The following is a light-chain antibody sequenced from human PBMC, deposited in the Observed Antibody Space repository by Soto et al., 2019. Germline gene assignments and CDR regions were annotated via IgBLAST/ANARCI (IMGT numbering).Light chain of an antibody. J-gene: IGKJ1*01. Sequence: ILMTQSPSSLSESVGDRVTITCRASQSISSYLNWYQQKPGKAPKLLLYAASSLQSGVPSRFSGSGSGTDLTLTISSLQPEDFATYYCQQSYSTPRTFGQGTKVEIK. V-gene: IGKV1-39*01. CDR3: QQSYSTPRT. CDR1: QSISSY. CDR2: AAS.